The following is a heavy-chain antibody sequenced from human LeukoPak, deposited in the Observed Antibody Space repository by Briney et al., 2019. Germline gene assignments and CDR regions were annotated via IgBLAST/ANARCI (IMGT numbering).Heavy chain of an antibody. CDR3: ARGHYYDSSGYLNDY. Sequence: SETLFLTCAVYGGSFSGYYWSWIRQPPGKGLEWIGEINHSGSTNYSPSLKSRVTISVDTSKNQFSLKLSSVTAADTAVYYCARGHYYDSSGYLNDYWGQGTLVTVSS. CDR2: INHSGST. D-gene: IGHD3-22*01. J-gene: IGHJ4*02. CDR1: GGSFSGYY. V-gene: IGHV4-34*01.